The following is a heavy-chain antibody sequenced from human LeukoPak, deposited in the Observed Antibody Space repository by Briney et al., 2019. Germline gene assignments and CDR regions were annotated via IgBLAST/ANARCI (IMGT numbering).Heavy chain of an antibody. Sequence: PSETLSLTCTVSGDSISSSSYYWGWIRQPPGKGLEWIGSIYYSGSTYYNPSLKSRVTISVDTSKNQFSLKLSSVTAADTAVYYCARQKNYYYYMDVWGKGTTVTVPS. V-gene: IGHV4-39*01. CDR3: ARQKNYYYYMDV. J-gene: IGHJ6*03. CDR2: IYYSGST. CDR1: GDSISSSSYY.